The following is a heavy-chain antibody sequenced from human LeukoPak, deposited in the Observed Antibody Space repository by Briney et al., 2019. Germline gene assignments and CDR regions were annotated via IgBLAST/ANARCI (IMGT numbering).Heavy chain of an antibody. CDR1: GFTFSSYA. D-gene: IGHD3-10*01. CDR3: AKGERVSQFIYYYGMDV. CDR2: ISGSGGST. Sequence: PGGSLRLSCAASGFTFSSYAMSWVRQAPGKGLEWVSAISGSGGSTYYADSVKGRFTISRDNSKNTLYLQMNSLRAEDTAVYYCAKGERVSQFIYYYGMDVWGQGTTVTVSS. V-gene: IGHV3-23*01. J-gene: IGHJ6*02.